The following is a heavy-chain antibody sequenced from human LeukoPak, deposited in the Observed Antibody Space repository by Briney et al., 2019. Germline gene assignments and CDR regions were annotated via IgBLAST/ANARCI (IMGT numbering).Heavy chain of an antibody. J-gene: IGHJ4*02. CDR3: AKDYSSGYYYFDY. V-gene: IGHV3-23*01. D-gene: IGHD3-22*01. Sequence: GGSLRLSCAASGFTFSSYAMSWVRQAPGKGLEWVSAISSSGGSTYYADSVKGRFTISRDNSKNTLYLQMNSLRAEDTAVYYCAKDYSSGYYYFDYWGQGTLVTASS. CDR2: ISSSGGST. CDR1: GFTFSSYA.